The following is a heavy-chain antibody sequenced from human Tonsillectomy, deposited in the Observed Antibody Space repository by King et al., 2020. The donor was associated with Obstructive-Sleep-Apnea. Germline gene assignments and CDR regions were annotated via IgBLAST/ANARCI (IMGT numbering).Heavy chain of an antibody. CDR3: ARDQGTVVTPNY. CDR1: GYTFTRYY. J-gene: IGHJ4*02. Sequence: QLVQSGADVKKPGASVKGYCKASGYTFTRYYMHWVRQAPAQGIEWMGIINPSVCSTSYAQKFQGRVNMTRDTSTSTVYMELSSLRSEDTAVYYCARDQGTVVTPNYWGQGTLVTVSS. D-gene: IGHD4-23*01. V-gene: IGHV1-46*01. CDR2: INPSVCST.